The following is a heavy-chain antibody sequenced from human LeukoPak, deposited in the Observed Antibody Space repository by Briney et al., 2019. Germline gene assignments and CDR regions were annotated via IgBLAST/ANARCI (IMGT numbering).Heavy chain of an antibody. J-gene: IGHJ5*02. CDR2: MNPNSGNT. D-gene: IGHD6-13*01. CDR1: GYTFTSYD. Sequence: ASVKVSCKASGYTFTSYDINWVRQATGQGLEWMGWMNPNSGNTGYAQKFQGRVTITRNTSISTAYMELSSLRSEDTAVYYCARAGGWSSSSWYNWFDPWGQGTLVTVSS. CDR3: ARAGGWSSSSWYNWFDP. V-gene: IGHV1-8*03.